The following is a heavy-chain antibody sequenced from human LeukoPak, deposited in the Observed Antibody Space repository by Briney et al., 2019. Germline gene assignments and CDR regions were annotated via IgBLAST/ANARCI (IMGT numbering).Heavy chain of an antibody. V-gene: IGHV4-38-2*02. CDR1: GYSVSSAFY. J-gene: IGHJ4*02. CDR3: ASADSEDFFDY. CDR2: FYHDETT. D-gene: IGHD2-15*01. Sequence: IPSETLSLTCTVSGYSVSSAFYWGWIRQPPGKGLEWVGSFYHDETTYYNPSLKSRVTLSVDTSKRQFYLDMYSVTAADTAVYYCASADSEDFFDYWGRGALVTVSS.